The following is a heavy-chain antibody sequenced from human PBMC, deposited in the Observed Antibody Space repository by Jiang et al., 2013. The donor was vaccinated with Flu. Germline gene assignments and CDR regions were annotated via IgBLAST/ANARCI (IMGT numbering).Heavy chain of an antibody. CDR2: INPSGGST. Sequence: YYMHWVRQAPRTRALSGWEVINPSGGSTSYAQKFQGRVTMTRDTSTSTVYMELSSLRSEDTAVYYCARDLPPLQDLPYYYGMDVWGQGTTVTVSS. J-gene: IGHJ6*02. V-gene: IGHV1-46*01. CDR3: ARDLPPLQDLPYYYGMDV. CDR1: YY.